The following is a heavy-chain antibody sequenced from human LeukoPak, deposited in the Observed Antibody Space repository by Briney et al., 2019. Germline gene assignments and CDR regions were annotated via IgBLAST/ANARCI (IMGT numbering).Heavy chain of an antibody. V-gene: IGHV5-51*01. J-gene: IGHJ4*02. CDR1: GYSFASSW. CDR2: IYPGDSDT. D-gene: IGHD3-10*01. Sequence: GESLKISCKGSGYSFASSWIGWVRQMPGKGLEWMGIIYPGDSDTRYSPSFQGQVTISADKSTSTAYLQWSSLKASDAAIYYCARRASAFEYFDYWGQGTLVTVSS. CDR3: ARRASAFEYFDY.